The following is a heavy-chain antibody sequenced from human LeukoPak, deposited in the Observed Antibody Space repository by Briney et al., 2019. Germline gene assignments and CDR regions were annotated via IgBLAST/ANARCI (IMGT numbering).Heavy chain of an antibody. CDR2: IYTSGRT. V-gene: IGHV4-39*07. CDR3: ARLSTVTTSFDY. J-gene: IGHJ4*02. CDR1: GGSISSSSYY. D-gene: IGHD4-11*01. Sequence: SETLSLTCTVSGGSISSSSYYWGWIRQPPGEGLEWIGRIYTSGRTYYNPSLKSRVSMSVDTSKNQFSLKLSSVTAADTAVYYCARLSTVTTSFDYWGQGTLVTVSS.